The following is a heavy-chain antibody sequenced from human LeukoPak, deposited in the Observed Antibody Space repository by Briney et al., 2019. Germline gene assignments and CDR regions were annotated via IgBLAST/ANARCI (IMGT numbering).Heavy chain of an antibody. CDR1: GFTFSSYS. J-gene: IGHJ4*02. Sequence: PGGSLRLSCAASGFTFSSYSMNWVRQAPGKGLEWVSSISSSSSYIYYADSVKGRFTISRDNAKNSLYPQMNSLRAEDTAVYYCARGGIAAAGPLGDWGQGTLVTVSS. D-gene: IGHD6-13*01. V-gene: IGHV3-21*01. CDR3: ARGGIAAAGPLGD. CDR2: ISSSSSYI.